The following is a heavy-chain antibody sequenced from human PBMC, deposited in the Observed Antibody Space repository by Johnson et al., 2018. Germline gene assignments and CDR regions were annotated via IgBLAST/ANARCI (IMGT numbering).Heavy chain of an antibody. D-gene: IGHD6-19*01. CDR2: ISGRGGST. CDR3: AKTSYSSGWPYYYYYYMDV. Sequence: EVQLVESGGGLVQPGGSLRLSCAASGFTFSSYAMSWVRQAPGKGLEWVSTISGRGGSTYYADSVKGRFTISRDNSKNTLYLQMNSLRAEDTAVYYCAKTSYSSGWPYYYYYYMDVWGQGTTVTVSS. J-gene: IGHJ6*03. V-gene: IGHV3-23*04. CDR1: GFTFSSYA.